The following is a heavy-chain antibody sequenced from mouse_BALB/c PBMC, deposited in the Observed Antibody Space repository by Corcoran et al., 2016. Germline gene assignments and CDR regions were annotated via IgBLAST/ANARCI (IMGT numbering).Heavy chain of an antibody. V-gene: IGHV14-3*02. CDR2: IDPANGNT. CDR1: GFNIKDTY. J-gene: IGHJ4*01. D-gene: IGHD2-14*01. CDR3: AYHRYDYAMDY. Sequence: EVQLQQSGAELVKPGASVKLSCTASGFNIKDTYMHWVKQRPEQGLEWIGRIDPANGNTKYDPKFQGKATITADTSSNTAYLQLSSLTSEDTAVYYCAYHRYDYAMDYWGQGTSVTVSS.